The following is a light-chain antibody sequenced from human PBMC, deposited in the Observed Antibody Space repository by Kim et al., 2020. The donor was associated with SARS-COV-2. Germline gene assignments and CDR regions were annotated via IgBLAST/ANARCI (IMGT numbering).Light chain of an antibody. J-gene: IGLJ3*02. CDR3: ATWDDRLIGWV. V-gene: IGLV1-47*01. CDR2: RNN. Sequence: QPVLTQSPSASGTPGQSVTISCSGSSSNIGGNYVYWYQHLPGAAPKLLLYRNNQRPSGVPDRFSGSKSGTSASLAISGLRPEDEAEYYCATWDDRLIGWVFGGETKVTVL. CDR1: SSNIGGNY.